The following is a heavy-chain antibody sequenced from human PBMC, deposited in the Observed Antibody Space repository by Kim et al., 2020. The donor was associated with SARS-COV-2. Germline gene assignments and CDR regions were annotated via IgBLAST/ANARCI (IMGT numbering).Heavy chain of an antibody. D-gene: IGHD5-12*01. V-gene: IGHV4-39*01. Sequence: SETLSLTCTVSGGSISSSSYYWGWIRQPPGKGLEWIGNIYYSGSTYYNPSLKSRVTISIDTSKNQFSLKRTSVTAADTTVYYCATSPRGDSGYGHYWGQGTLVTVSS. CDR1: GGSISSSSYY. CDR3: ATSPRGDSGYGHY. J-gene: IGHJ4*01. CDR2: IYYSGST.